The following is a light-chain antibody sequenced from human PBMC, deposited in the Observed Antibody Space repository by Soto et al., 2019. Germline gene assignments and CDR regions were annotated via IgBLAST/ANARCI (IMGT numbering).Light chain of an antibody. Sequence: NFMLTQPHSVSESPGKTVTISCTRSSGSIASNYVQWYQQRPGSSPTTVIYEDNHRPSGVPDRFSASIDSSSNSASLTISGLKTEDEADYYCQSYDSNNHWVFGGGTKLTVL. CDR1: SGSIASNY. J-gene: IGLJ3*02. CDR2: EDN. CDR3: QSYDSNNHWV. V-gene: IGLV6-57*01.